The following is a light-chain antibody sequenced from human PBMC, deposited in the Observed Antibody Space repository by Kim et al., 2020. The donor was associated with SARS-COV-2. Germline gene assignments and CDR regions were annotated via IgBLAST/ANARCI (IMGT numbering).Light chain of an antibody. CDR1: TSINGFNT. CDR3: AAWDDRLNVWA. Sequence: GPKVTVTRSVSTSINGFNTVNWEPQLPGTAHNVLIESENQRPPGVPGRCSGTKSGTAAFLAISGLQGENEADYYCAAWDDRLNVWAFGGGSKLTV. CDR2: SEN. J-gene: IGLJ3*02. V-gene: IGLV1-44*01.